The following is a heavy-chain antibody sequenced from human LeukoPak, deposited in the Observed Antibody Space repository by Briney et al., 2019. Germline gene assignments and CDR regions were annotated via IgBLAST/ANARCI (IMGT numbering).Heavy chain of an antibody. V-gene: IGHV3-30-3*01. D-gene: IGHD3-22*01. CDR1: GFTFSSYA. CDR2: ISYDGSNK. J-gene: IGHJ4*02. CDR3: ARDRGGYSSGINY. Sequence: GGSLRLSCAASGFTFSSYAMHWVRQAPGKGLEWVAVISYDGSNKYYADSVKGRFTISRDNSKNTLYLQMNSLRAEDTAVYYCARDRGGYSSGINYWGQGTLVTVSS.